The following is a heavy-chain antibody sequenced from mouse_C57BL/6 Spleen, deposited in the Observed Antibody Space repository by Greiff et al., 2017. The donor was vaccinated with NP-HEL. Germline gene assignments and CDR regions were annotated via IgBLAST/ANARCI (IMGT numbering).Heavy chain of an antibody. D-gene: IGHD1-1*01. V-gene: IGHV1-76*01. J-gene: IGHJ1*03. CDR3: ARMSDDLLRGTDWYFDV. Sequence: QVQLQQSGAELVRPGASVKLSCKASGYTFTDYYINWVKQRPGQGLEWIARIYPGSGNTYYNEKFKGKATLTAEKSSSTAYMQLSSLTSEDSAVYFCARMSDDLLRGTDWYFDVWGTGTTVTVSS. CDR1: GYTFTDYY. CDR2: IYPGSGNT.